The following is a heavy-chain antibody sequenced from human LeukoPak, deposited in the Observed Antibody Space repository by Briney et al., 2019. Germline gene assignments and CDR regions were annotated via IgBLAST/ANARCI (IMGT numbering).Heavy chain of an antibody. CDR2: INPNSGGT. D-gene: IGHD3-22*01. J-gene: IGHJ4*02. CDR3: ARESINYYDSSGYFDY. V-gene: IGHV1-2*06. CDR1: GYTFTGYC. Sequence: ASVKVSCKASGYTFTGYCMHWVRQAPGQGLEWMGRINPNSGGTNYAQKFQGRVTMTRDTSISTAYMELSRLRSDDTAVYYCARESINYYDSSGYFDYWGQGTLVTVSS.